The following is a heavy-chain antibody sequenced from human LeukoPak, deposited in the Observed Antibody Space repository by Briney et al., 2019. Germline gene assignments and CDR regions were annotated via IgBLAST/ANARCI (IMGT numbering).Heavy chain of an antibody. J-gene: IGHJ4*02. CDR2: IHYSGST. CDR3: ARNTVTTNVKFDY. D-gene: IGHD4-17*01. Sequence: SETLSLTCTVSGGSISSGGYYWSWIRQHPGKGLEWIGYIHYSGSTHYNPSLKSRVTISADTSKNRFSLKLSSVTAADTAVYYCARNTVTTNVKFDYWGQGTLVTVSS. CDR1: GGSISSGGYY. V-gene: IGHV4-31*03.